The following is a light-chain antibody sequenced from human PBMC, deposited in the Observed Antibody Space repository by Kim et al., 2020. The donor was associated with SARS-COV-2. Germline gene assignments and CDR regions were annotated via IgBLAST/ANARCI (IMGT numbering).Light chain of an antibody. V-gene: IGLV3-1*01. CDR1: KLGDKY. Sequence: SYELTQPPSVSVFPGQTASITCSGDKLGDKYASWYQQKSGQSPVLVIYQDNKRPSGIPERFSGSNSGNTATLTISGTQAMDKADYYCQAWDSSTYVFGPGTKVTVL. CDR3: QAWDSSTYV. J-gene: IGLJ1*01. CDR2: QDN.